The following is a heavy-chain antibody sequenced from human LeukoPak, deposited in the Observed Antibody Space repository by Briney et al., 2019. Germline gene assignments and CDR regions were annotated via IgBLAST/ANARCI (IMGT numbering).Heavy chain of an antibody. CDR1: GGTFSSYA. J-gene: IGHJ3*02. V-gene: IGHV1-69*05. D-gene: IGHD7-27*01. CDR2: IIPIFGTA. CDR3: ARDPHGWGLSCAFDI. Sequence: SVKVSCKASGGTFSSYAISWVRQAPGQGLEWMGGIIPIFGTANYAQKFQGRVTITTDESTSTAYMELSSLRSEDTAVYYCARDPHGWGLSCAFDIWGQGTMVTVSS.